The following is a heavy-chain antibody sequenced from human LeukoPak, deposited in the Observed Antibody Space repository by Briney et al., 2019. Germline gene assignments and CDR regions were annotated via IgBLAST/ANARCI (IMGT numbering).Heavy chain of an antibody. V-gene: IGHV4-31*03. CDR2: IYYSGST. CDR3: ARGTRITMVRGVWFDP. Sequence: PSQTLSLTCTVSGGSISSGGYCWSWIRQHPGKGLEWIGYIYYSGSTYYNPSLKSRVTISVDTSKNQFSLKLSSVTAADTAVYYCARGTRITMVRGVWFDPWGQGTLVTVSS. CDR1: GGSISSGGYC. J-gene: IGHJ5*02. D-gene: IGHD3-10*01.